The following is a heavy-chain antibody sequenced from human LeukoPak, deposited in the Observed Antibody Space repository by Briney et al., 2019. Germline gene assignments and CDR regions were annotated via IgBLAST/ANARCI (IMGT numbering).Heavy chain of an antibody. CDR3: ARGRQWLVLWYYGMDV. CDR2: ISAYNGNT. Sequence: ASVKVSCKASGYTFTSYGISWVRQAPGQGLEWMGWISAYNGNTNYAQKLQGRVTMTTDTSTSTAYMELRSLRSDDTAVYYCARGRQWLVLWYYGMDVWGQGTTVTVSS. CDR1: GYTFTSYG. D-gene: IGHD6-19*01. V-gene: IGHV1-18*01. J-gene: IGHJ6*02.